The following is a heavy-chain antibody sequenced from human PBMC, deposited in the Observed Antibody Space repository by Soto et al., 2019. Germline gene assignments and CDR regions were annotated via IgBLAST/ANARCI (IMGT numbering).Heavy chain of an antibody. CDR1: GFTFSSYG. CDR2: ISYDGSNQ. V-gene: IGHV3-30*18. D-gene: IGHD6-13*01. CDR3: AKPFGSSWHPRYYMDV. J-gene: IGHJ6*03. Sequence: GGSLRLSCAASGFTFSSYGMHWVRQAPGRGLEWVAFISYDGSNQYYADSVKDRFTISRDNPKNTLYLQMHSLRDEDTAVYYCAKPFGSSWHPRYYMDVWGKGTTVTVSS.